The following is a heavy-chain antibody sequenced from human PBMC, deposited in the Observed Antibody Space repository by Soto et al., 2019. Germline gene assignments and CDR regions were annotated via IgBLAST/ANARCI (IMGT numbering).Heavy chain of an antibody. CDR3: ARRFREATSGYYYAFDV. CDR1: GGSISSSNW. J-gene: IGHJ3*01. D-gene: IGHD3-22*01. V-gene: IGHV4-4*02. CDR2: IYNSGST. Sequence: QVQLQESGPGLVKPSGTLSLTCAVSGGSISSSNWWSWVRQSPGKGLEWIGEIYNSGSTIYNPSLEIRVIISVDKSENQFFLNLSSVTAADTAVYYCARRFREATSGYYYAFDVWGQGTMVTVSS.